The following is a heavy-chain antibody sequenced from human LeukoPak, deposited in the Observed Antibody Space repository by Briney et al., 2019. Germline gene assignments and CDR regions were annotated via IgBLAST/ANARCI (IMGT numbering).Heavy chain of an antibody. CDR1: GFTFSSYS. J-gene: IGHJ4*02. V-gene: IGHV3-21*01. CDR2: ISSSSSYI. CDR3: ARVVYCSGGSCYGFGDY. Sequence: GGSLRLSCAASGFTFSSYSMNWVRQAPGKGLEWVSSISSSSSYIYYADSVKGRFTISRDNAKNSLYLQMNSLRAEDTAVYYCARVVYCSGGSCYGFGDYWGQGTLVTVSS. D-gene: IGHD2-15*01.